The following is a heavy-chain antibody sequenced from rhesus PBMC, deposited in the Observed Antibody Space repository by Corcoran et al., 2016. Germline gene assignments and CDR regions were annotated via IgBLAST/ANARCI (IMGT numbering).Heavy chain of an antibody. CDR2: IDSSGNT. CDR1: GGSISGYW. CDR3: AKYSGWSPFDY. J-gene: IGHJ4*01. V-gene: IGHV4-160*01. D-gene: IGHD6-13*01. Sequence: QLQLQESGPGLVRPSETRSLTCAVSGGSISGYWWGWIRQPAGKGLEWVGRIDSSGNTDYNPSLKSRVTISRDTSKNQLSLQLTSVTAADTAVYYCAKYSGWSPFDYWGQGVLVTVSS.